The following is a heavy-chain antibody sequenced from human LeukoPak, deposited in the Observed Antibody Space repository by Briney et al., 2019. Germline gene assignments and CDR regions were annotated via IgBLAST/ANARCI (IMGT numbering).Heavy chain of an antibody. CDR1: GFSFTNFW. CDR2: IHPEGNEK. J-gene: IGHJ4*02. CDR3: ARGDAFSGDH. Sequence: GGSLRLSCAVSGFSFTNFWMSWVRQAPGRGLEWVANIHPEGNEKYHVESVKGRYTISRDNTKNLLFLQMNGLRVEDTAVYYCARGDAFSGDHWGQGTLVTVSS. V-gene: IGHV3-7*04.